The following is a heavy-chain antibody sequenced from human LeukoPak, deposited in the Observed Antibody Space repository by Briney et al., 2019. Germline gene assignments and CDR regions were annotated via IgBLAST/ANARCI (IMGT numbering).Heavy chain of an antibody. D-gene: IGHD5-18*01. CDR2: INHSGST. Sequence: SETLSLTCAVYGGSFSGYYWSWIRQPPGKGLEWIGEINHSGSTNYNPSLKSRVTISVDTSKNQFSLKLSSVTAADTAVYYCARGPLTQRYKPWFDSWGQGTLVTVSS. J-gene: IGHJ5*01. V-gene: IGHV4-34*01. CDR3: ARGPLTQRYKPWFDS. CDR1: GGSFSGYY.